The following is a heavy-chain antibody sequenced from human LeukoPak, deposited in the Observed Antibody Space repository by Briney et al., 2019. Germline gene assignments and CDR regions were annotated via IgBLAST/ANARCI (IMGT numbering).Heavy chain of an antibody. Sequence: SETLSLTCTVSGGSISSYYGSWIRQPPGKGLEWIGDIYYSGYTNYNPSLKSRVAIPVDTSNNQFSMKLRSVTAADPAVYYCARETSQKGAHYMDVWGKGTTVTISS. J-gene: IGHJ6*03. CDR1: GGSISSYY. CDR2: IYYSGYT. CDR3: ARETSQKGAHYMDV. V-gene: IGHV4-59*01. D-gene: IGHD3-16*01.